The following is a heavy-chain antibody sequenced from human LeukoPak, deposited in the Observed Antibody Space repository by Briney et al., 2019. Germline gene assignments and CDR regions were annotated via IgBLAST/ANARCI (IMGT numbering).Heavy chain of an antibody. CDR2: IKPSGGGT. Sequence: GASVKVSCKASGYTFSNYYVHWVRQAPGQGLEWMGRIKPSGGGTSYALKFQGRVTLTRDTSTSTAYMELSSLRSEDTAVYYCARDHFDSSGYHYLLGYFEHWGQGTLVTVSS. J-gene: IGHJ1*01. CDR1: GYTFSNYY. D-gene: IGHD3-22*01. V-gene: IGHV1-46*01. CDR3: ARDHFDSSGYHYLLGYFEH.